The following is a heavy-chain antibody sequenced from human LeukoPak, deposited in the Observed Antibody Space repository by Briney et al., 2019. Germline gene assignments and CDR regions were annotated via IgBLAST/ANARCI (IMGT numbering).Heavy chain of an antibody. V-gene: IGHV3-11*03. CDR2: IRTTAEGAKYA. J-gene: IGHJ4*02. CDR1: YF. CDR3: ATDQRYAFDY. Sequence: YFWGWIRQPPGKGLEWISNIRTTAEGAKYAYYADSVKGRVTISRDDGKNTLYLHMNSLRDDDTAVYYCATDQRYAFDYWGQGILVTVSS. D-gene: IGHD3-9*01.